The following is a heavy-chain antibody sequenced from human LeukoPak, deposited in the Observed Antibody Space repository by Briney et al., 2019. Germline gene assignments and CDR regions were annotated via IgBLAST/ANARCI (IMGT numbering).Heavy chain of an antibody. D-gene: IGHD3-16*01. CDR1: GGSISSYY. Sequence: SETLSLTCTVSGGSISSYYWSWIRQPPGKGLEWIGYIYYSGSTNYSPSLKSRVTISVDTSKNQFSLKLSSVTAADTAGYYCARDRPGGSSFDYWGQGTLVTVSS. J-gene: IGHJ4*02. V-gene: IGHV4-59*01. CDR2: IYYSGST. CDR3: ARDRPGGSSFDY.